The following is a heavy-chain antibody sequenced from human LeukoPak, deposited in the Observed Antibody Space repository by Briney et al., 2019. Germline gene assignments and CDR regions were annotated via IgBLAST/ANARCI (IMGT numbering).Heavy chain of an antibody. CDR1: GFTFSSYA. Sequence: GGPLRLSCAASGFTFSSYAMSWVRQAPGKGLEWVSTISGGSGSTYYADSVRGRFTISRDNSKNTLYLQMNSLRAEDTAVYNCARDLSIVPTPRFDYWGQGTLVTVSS. V-gene: IGHV3-23*01. CDR2: ISGGSGST. J-gene: IGHJ4*02. CDR3: ARDLSIVPTPRFDY. D-gene: IGHD2-2*01.